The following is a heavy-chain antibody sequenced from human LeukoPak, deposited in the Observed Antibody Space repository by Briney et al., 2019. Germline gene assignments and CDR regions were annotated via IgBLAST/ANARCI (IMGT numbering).Heavy chain of an antibody. CDR1: GFIFSSYA. CDR2: ISGSGGST. D-gene: IGHD3-3*01. J-gene: IGHJ5*02. Sequence: GGSLRLSCAASGFIFSSYAMSWVRQAPGKGLEWVSAISGSGGSTYYADSVKGRFTISRDNSKNTLYPQMNSLRAEDTAVYYCASYYDFWSGYYPNWFDPWGQGTLVTVSS. CDR3: ASYYDFWSGYYPNWFDP. V-gene: IGHV3-23*01.